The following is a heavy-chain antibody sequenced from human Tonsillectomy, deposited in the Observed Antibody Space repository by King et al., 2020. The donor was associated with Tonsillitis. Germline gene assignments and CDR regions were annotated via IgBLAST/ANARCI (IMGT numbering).Heavy chain of an antibody. J-gene: IGHJ6*02. CDR2: INPSGGST. CDR3: ARNIAVGGSDPWSYYYGMDF. CDR1: GYTFTSYY. D-gene: IGHD6-19*01. Sequence: VQLVESGAEVKKPGASVKVSCKASGYTFTSYYMHWVRQAPGQGLEWMGIINPSGGSTNYAQKFQGRVTMTRDTSTSTVYMELSSLRSEDTVVYYCARNIAVGGSDPWSYYYGMDFWGQGTTVTVSS. V-gene: IGHV1-46*01.